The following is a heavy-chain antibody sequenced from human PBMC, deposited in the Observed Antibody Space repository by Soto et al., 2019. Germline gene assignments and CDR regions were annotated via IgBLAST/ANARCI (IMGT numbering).Heavy chain of an antibody. CDR3: ARGHEYFHP. Sequence: GGSLRLSCAASGFTFSDYYMSWIRQAPGKGLECVSYISYSGSSTYYADSVKGRFTISRDNAKNSLYLQMNSLRAEDTALYYCARGHEYFHPWGQGTLVTVSS. CDR2: ISYSGSST. J-gene: IGHJ1*01. V-gene: IGHV3-11*01. CDR1: GFTFSDYY.